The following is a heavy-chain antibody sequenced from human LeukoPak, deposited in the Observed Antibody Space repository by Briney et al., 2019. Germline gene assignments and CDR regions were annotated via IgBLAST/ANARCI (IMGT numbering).Heavy chain of an antibody. CDR1: GFTFSSYG. V-gene: IGHV3-30*02. J-gene: IGHJ3*02. CDR2: IRYDGSNK. D-gene: IGHD6-19*01. Sequence: GGSLRLSCAASGFTFSSYGMHWVRQAPGKGLEWVAFIRYDGSNKYYADSVKGRFTISRDNSKNTLYLQMNSLRAEDTAVYYCAKDWEGEQWLVLEAFDIWGQGTMVTVSS. CDR3: AKDWEGEQWLVLEAFDI.